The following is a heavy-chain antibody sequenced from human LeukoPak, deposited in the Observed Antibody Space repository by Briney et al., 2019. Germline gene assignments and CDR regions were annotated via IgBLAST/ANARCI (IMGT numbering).Heavy chain of an antibody. Sequence: ASVKVSCKASGGTFSSYAISWVRQAPGQGLEWMGRIIPILGIANYAQKLQGRVTMTTDTSTSTAYMELRSLRSDDTAVYYCARGATYCSGGSCYDYWGQGTLVTVSS. J-gene: IGHJ4*02. CDR2: IIPILGIA. CDR1: GGTFSSYA. V-gene: IGHV1-69*04. CDR3: ARGATYCSGGSCYDY. D-gene: IGHD2-15*01.